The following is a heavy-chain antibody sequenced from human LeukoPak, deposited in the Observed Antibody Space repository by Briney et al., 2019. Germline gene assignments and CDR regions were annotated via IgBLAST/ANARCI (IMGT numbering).Heavy chain of an antibody. Sequence: QSSETLSLTCTVSGGSISSSSYYWGWIRQPPGKGLEWIGSIYYSGSTNYNPSLKSRVTISVDTSKNQFSLKLSSVTAADTAVYYCARAPRGYSYGYNYWGQGTLVTVSS. CDR2: IYYSGST. D-gene: IGHD5-18*01. CDR1: GGSISSSSYY. J-gene: IGHJ4*02. V-gene: IGHV4-39*07. CDR3: ARAPRGYSYGYNY.